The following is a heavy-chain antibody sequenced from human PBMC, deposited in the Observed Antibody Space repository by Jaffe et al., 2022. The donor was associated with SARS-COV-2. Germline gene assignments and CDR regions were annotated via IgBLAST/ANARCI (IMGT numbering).Heavy chain of an antibody. CDR1: GGSITTYY. CDR3: ARGTGLWYFDL. Sequence: QVQLQESGPGLVKPSETLSLTCTVSGGSITTYYWTWIRQPPGKGLEWIGSIYHTGNTNYNPSLKSRVTISIDRSQKQFSLKLTSVTAADTAAYYCARGTGLWYFDLWGRGTLVTVSS. V-gene: IGHV4-59*01. J-gene: IGHJ2*01. D-gene: IGHD3-9*01. CDR2: IYHTGNT.